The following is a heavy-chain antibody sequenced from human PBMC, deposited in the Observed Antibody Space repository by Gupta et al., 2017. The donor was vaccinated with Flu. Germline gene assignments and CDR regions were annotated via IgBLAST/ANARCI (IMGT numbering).Heavy chain of an antibody. CDR3: AGDCSSTSCYAYYYGMDV. CDR2: IKQDGSEK. V-gene: IGHV3-7*01. Sequence: EVQLVESGGGLVQPGGSLRLSCAASGFTFSSYWMSWVRQAPGKGLEWVANIKQDGSEKYYVDSVKGRFTISRDNAKNSLYLQMNSPRAEDTAVYYCAGDCSSTSCYAYYYGMDVWGQGTTVTVSS. CDR1: GFTFSSYW. D-gene: IGHD2-2*01. J-gene: IGHJ6*02.